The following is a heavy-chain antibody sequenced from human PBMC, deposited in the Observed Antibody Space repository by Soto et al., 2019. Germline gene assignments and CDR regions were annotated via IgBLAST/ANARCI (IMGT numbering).Heavy chain of an antibody. J-gene: IGHJ4*02. CDR3: ARRIYANGWYDFDY. Sequence: GESLKISCKGSGYTFTSYWIGWVRQMPGKGLEWMGTIYPGDLDTRYSPSFQGQVTISVDRSISTAYLQWGSLKASDTAMYYCARRIYANGWYDFDYWGQGTLVTVS. CDR2: IYPGDLDT. V-gene: IGHV5-51*01. D-gene: IGHD6-19*01. CDR1: GYTFTSYW.